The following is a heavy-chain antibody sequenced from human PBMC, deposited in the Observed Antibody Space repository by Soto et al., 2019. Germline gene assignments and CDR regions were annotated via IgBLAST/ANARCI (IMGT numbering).Heavy chain of an antibody. Sequence: PGWAPRLSCEASVFTFSTYGLHWVREAPGKGLPWVAVISYDGSNKYYADSVKGRFTISRDNSKNTLYLQMNSLRAEDTAVYYCPKANTRGWLPGYYYYAMDVWGQGTTPTDSS. CDR1: VFTFSTYG. J-gene: IGHJ6*02. CDR2: ISYDGSNK. CDR3: PKANTRGWLPGYYYYAMDV. D-gene: IGHD6-19*01. V-gene: IGHV3-30*18.